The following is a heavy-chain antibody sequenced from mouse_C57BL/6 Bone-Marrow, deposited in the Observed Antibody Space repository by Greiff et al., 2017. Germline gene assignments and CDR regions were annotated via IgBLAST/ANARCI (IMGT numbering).Heavy chain of an antibody. D-gene: IGHD1-1*01. Sequence: VQLQQPGAELVMPGASVKLSCKASGYTFTSYWMHWVKQRPGQGLEWIGEIDPSDSYTNYNQKFKGKSTLTVDTSSSTAYMQLSSLTSEDSAVYYCAREITTVVAPYYYAMDYWGQGTSVTVSS. CDR3: AREITTVVAPYYYAMDY. CDR1: GYTFTSYW. J-gene: IGHJ4*01. V-gene: IGHV1-69*01. CDR2: IDPSDSYT.